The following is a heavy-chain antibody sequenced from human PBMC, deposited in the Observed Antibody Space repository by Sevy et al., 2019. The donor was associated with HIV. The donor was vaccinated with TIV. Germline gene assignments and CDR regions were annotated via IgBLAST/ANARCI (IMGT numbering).Heavy chain of an antibody. Sequence: SETLSLTCTVSGGSISSSYWNWIRQAPGKGLEWIGYIYHTGNAKYNPSLKSRVTISIDTSKKQFSLKLTSVTAADTAVYYCARGYALGIQYGMDVWGQGTTVTVSS. V-gene: IGHV4-59*01. J-gene: IGHJ6*02. D-gene: IGHD1-1*01. CDR1: GGSISSSY. CDR3: ARGYALGIQYGMDV. CDR2: IYHTGNA.